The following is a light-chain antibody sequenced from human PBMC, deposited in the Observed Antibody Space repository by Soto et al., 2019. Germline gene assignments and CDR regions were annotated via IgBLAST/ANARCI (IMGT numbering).Light chain of an antibody. Sequence: EIVLTQSPGNLSLSPGERATLSCRASQSVSSSYLAWYQQKPGQAPRLLIYGASSRATGIPDRFSGSGSGTDFTLTISRLEPEDFAVFYCQQYSSPITFGQETRLEIK. CDR1: QSVSSSY. CDR2: GAS. CDR3: QQYSSPIT. J-gene: IGKJ5*01. V-gene: IGKV3-20*01.